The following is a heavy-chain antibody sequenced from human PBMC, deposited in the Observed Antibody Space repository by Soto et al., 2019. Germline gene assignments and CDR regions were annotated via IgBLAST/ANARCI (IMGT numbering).Heavy chain of an antibody. J-gene: IGHJ4*02. CDR3: AREVGYGDFSAALRD. CDR1: GGTFSSHS. D-gene: IGHD2-21*02. V-gene: IGHV1-69*01. CDR2: IITLFGTS. Sequence: VQLMQSGAEVKKPGSSVKVSCKASGGTFSSHSINWVRQAPGQGLEWMGGIITLFGTSNYAQNFQGRVTITADQSTSTAYLELNSLTSDDTAVYYCAREVGYGDFSAALRDWGQVTLVTVSS.